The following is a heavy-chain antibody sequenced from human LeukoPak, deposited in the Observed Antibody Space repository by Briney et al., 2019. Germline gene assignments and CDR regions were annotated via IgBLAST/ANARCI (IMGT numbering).Heavy chain of an antibody. Sequence: SVKVSCKASGGTFSYTDISWVRQAPGQGLEWMGGIIPLFGTTNYAQKFQGRVTITKNDSTTTAYMELSSLRSDDTAMYYCARAAYNDLWREYNYFGPWGQGSLVTVSS. CDR3: ARAAYNDLWREYNYFGP. CDR2: IIPLFGTT. J-gene: IGHJ5*02. V-gene: IGHV1-69*05. CDR1: GGTFSYTD. D-gene: IGHD3-3*01.